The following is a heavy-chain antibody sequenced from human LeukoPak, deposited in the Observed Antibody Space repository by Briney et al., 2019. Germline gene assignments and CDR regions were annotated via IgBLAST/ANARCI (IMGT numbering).Heavy chain of an antibody. V-gene: IGHV3-9*01. J-gene: IGHJ4*02. Sequence: GGSLRLSCAASGFTFDDYAMHWVRHAPGKGLEWVSGISWNSGSIGYADSVKGRFTISRDNAKNSLYLQMNSLRAEDTALYYCAKDVYSGYGYYFDYWGQGTLVTVSS. D-gene: IGHD5-12*01. CDR3: AKDVYSGYGYYFDY. CDR2: ISWNSGSI. CDR1: GFTFDDYA.